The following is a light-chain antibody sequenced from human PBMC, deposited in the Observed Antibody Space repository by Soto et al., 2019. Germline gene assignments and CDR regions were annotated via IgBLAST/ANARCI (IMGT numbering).Light chain of an antibody. J-gene: IGKJ2*01. CDR1: QSIGTW. Sequence: DIQMTQSPSTLSASVGDRVTITCRASQSIGTWLAWYQQKPGKAPKVLIYDASTLESGVPLRFSGSGSETEFTLTLSSLQPDDFATYYCQQYNTYLYTFGQGTRLEIK. CDR3: QQYNTYLYT. V-gene: IGKV1-5*01. CDR2: DAS.